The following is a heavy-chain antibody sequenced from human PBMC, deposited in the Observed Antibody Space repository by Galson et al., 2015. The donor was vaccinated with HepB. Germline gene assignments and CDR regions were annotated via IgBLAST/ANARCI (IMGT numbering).Heavy chain of an antibody. J-gene: IGHJ6*02. V-gene: IGHV1-69*13. CDR3: ARSTHCSSTSCYGDYYYYGMDV. D-gene: IGHD2-2*01. CDR2: IIPIFGTA. CDR1: GGTFSSYA. Sequence: SVKVSCKASGGTFSSYAISWVRQAPGQGLEWMGGIIPIFGTANYAQKFQGRVTITADESTSTAYMELSSLRSEDTAVYYCARSTHCSSTSCYGDYYYYGMDVWGQGTTVTVSS.